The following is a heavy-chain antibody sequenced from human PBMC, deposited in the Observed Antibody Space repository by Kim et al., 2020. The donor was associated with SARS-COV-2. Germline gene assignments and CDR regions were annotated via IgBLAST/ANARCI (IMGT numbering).Heavy chain of an antibody. CDR1: GGSFSGYY. V-gene: IGHV4-34*01. J-gene: IGHJ6*02. CDR2: INHSGST. Sequence: SETLSLTCAVYGGSFSGYYWSWIRQPPGKGLEWIGEINHSGSTNYNPSLKSRVTISVDTSKNQFSLKLSSVTAADTAVYYCARLTTMVRGHYYGMDVWGQGTTVTVSS. CDR3: ARLTTMVRGHYYGMDV. D-gene: IGHD3-10*01.